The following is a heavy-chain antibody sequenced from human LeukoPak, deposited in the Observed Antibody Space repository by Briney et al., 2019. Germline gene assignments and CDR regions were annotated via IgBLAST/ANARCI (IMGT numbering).Heavy chain of an antibody. J-gene: IGHJ4*02. Sequence: ASVKVSCKASGYTFTGYYMHWVRQAPGQGLEWMGIINPSGGSTSYAQKFQGRVTMTRDTSTSTVYMELSSLRSEDTAVYYCARAMVRGVNRRNPFDYWGQGTLVTVSS. CDR1: GYTFTGYY. CDR2: INPSGGST. CDR3: ARAMVRGVNRRNPFDY. D-gene: IGHD3-10*01. V-gene: IGHV1-46*01.